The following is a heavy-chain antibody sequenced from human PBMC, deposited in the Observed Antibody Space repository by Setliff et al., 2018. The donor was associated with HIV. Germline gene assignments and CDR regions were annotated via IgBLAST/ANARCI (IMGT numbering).Heavy chain of an antibody. Sequence: PSETLSLTCAVSGYSISIGYYWGWIRQPPGKGLEWIGNIYHSGSTYYNPSLKSRVTISVDKSKNQFSLKLSSVTAADTAVYYCATFEYSSSSALDYWGQGTLVTVSS. J-gene: IGHJ4*02. D-gene: IGHD6-6*01. CDR2: IYHSGST. V-gene: IGHV4-38-2*01. CDR1: GYSISIGYY. CDR3: ATFEYSSSSALDY.